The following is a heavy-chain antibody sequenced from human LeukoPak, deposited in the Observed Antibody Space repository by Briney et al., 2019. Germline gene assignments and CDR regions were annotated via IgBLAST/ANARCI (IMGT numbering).Heavy chain of an antibody. J-gene: IGHJ3*02. CDR1: GFTFSDHY. D-gene: IGHD5-12*01. Sequence: SGGSLRLSCAASGFTFSDHYMDWIRQPPGKGLEWIGNVFDSGSTHYNPSLKSRVTISVDTSKNQFSLRLSSVTAADTAVYYCARHTRPGHSGYENAFDIWGQGTMVTVSS. CDR3: ARHTRPGHSGYENAFDI. CDR2: VFDSGST. V-gene: IGHV4-38-2*01.